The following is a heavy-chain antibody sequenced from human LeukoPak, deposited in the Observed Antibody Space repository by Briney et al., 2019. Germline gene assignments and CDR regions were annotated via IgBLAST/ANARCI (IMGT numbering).Heavy chain of an antibody. CDR3: AKFFDD. CDR2: ISNSSSYI. CDR1: GFIFSDYT. J-gene: IGHJ4*02. Sequence: GGSLRLSCAASGFIFSDYTMTWVRQAPGKGLEWVSSISNSSSYIYYADSVRGRFTISRDNAKNSLYLQMNSLTAEDTAVYYCAKFFDDWGQGTLVIVSS. V-gene: IGHV3-21*01.